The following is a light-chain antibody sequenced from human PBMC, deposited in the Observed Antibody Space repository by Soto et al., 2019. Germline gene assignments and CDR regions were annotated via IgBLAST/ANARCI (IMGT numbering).Light chain of an antibody. CDR3: QSYCSSLSAL. J-gene: IGLJ1*01. CDR2: GNS. CDR1: SSNIGAGYD. V-gene: IGLV1-40*01. Sequence: QSVLTQPPSVSGAPGQRVTISCTGSSSNIGAGYDVHWYQQLPGTAPKLLIYGNSNRPSGVPDRFSGSKSGTSASLAITGLQAEDEADYYCQSYCSSLSALFGTGTKVTV.